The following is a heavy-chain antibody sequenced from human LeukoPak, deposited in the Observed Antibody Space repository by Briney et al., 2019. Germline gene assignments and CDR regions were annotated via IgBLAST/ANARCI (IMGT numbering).Heavy chain of an antibody. CDR2: IWYDGSNK. D-gene: IGHD6-13*01. CDR3: ARSYSSSWSAIDY. CDR1: GFSFSTYE. V-gene: IGHV3-33*08. J-gene: IGHJ4*02. Sequence: GGSLRLSCAASGFSFSTYEMNWVRQAPGKRLEWVAVIWYDGSNKYYADSVKGRFTISRDNSKNTLYLQMNSLRAEDTAVYYCARSYSSSWSAIDYCGQGTLVTVSS.